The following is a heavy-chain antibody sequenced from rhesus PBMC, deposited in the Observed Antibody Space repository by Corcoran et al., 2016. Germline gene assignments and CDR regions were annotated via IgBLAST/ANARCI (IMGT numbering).Heavy chain of an antibody. J-gene: IGHJ4*01. Sequence: EVQLAESGGGLVKPGGSLRLSGAAAGFTFRGYEKAWVGEAEGKGLESFSVIFGYSIYTHYSDSVKVLFTISRDNAKNSLSLQMNSLRAEDTSVYYCARHWAAAGFDYWGQGVLVTVSS. V-gene: IGHV3-115*02. CDR3: ARHWAAAGFDY. CDR2: IFGYSIYT. D-gene: IGHD6-25*01. CDR1: GFTFRGYE.